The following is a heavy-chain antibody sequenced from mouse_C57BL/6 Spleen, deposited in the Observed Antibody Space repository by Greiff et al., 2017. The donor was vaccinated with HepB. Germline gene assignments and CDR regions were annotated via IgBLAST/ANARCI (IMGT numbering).Heavy chain of an antibody. CDR1: GYTFTSYW. J-gene: IGHJ2*01. V-gene: IGHV1-50*01. D-gene: IGHD1-1*01. CDR2: IDPSDSYT. Sequence: QVQLKQPGAELVKPGASVKLSCKASGYTFTSYWMQWVKQRPGQGLEWIGEIDPSDSYTNYNQKFKGKATLTVDTSSSTAYMQLSSLTSEDSAVYYCARSTTVVDFDYWGQGTTLTVSS. CDR3: ARSTTVVDFDY.